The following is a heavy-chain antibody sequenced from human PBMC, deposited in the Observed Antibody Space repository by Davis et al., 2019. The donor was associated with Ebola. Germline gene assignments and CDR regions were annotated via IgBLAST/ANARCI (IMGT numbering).Heavy chain of an antibody. V-gene: IGHV4-34*01. CDR1: GRSFSGYY. CDR2: INHSGSA. J-gene: IGHJ6*03. D-gene: IGHD2-2*01. Sequence: SETLSLTCAVYGRSFSGYYWSWIRQPPGKGLEWIGEINHSGSANYNPSLKSRVTMSVDTSKNQFSLKLNSVTAADTAVYYCARGRLVPHFHYYYYLDVWGKGTTVTVSS. CDR3: ARGRLVPHFHYYYYLDV.